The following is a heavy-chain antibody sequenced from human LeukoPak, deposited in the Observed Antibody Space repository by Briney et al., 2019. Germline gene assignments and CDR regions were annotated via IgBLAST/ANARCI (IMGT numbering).Heavy chain of an antibody. CDR2: LHSSDST. D-gene: IGHD5-24*01. J-gene: IGHJ6*02. Sequence: GGSLRLSCAASGFTVRSNYMSWVRQAPGKGLEWVSLLHSSDSTYYADSVKGRFTISRDNSKNTLYLQMNSLRAEDTAVYYCASRDKGYYYGMDVWGQGTTVTVSS. CDR1: GFTVRSNY. CDR3: ASRDKGYYYGMDV. V-gene: IGHV3-66*01.